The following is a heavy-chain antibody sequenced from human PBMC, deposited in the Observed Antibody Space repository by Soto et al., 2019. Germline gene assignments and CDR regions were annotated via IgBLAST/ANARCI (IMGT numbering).Heavy chain of an antibody. Sequence: EVQLLESGGGLVQPGGSLRLSCAASGFFFSSYAMSWVRQAPGKGLEWVSGIGGSGGYKSYADSVKGRFTISRDNSKHTRYLQMESLGAEDTAVYYCAKDAAMVSSTFNYFDYWGQGTLVAVSS. CDR1: GFFFSSYA. CDR3: AKDAAMVSSTFNYFDY. J-gene: IGHJ4*02. V-gene: IGHV3-23*01. CDR2: IGGSGGYK. D-gene: IGHD6-13*01.